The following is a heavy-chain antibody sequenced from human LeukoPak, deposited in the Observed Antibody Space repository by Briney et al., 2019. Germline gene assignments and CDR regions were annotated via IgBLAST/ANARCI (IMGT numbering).Heavy chain of an antibody. Sequence: GGSLKLSCAASGFNIEGHSMHWVRQAPGKGLEWVSFIQHDGGRKWYVGSVKGRFTISRDNSKNTLSLQMNDLRLKDTAVYYCAKDFGSGRYAFDIWGQGTIVTVSS. CDR3: AKDFGSGRYAFDI. CDR1: GFNIEGHS. J-gene: IGHJ3*02. D-gene: IGHD3-10*01. CDR2: IQHDGGRK. V-gene: IGHV3-30*02.